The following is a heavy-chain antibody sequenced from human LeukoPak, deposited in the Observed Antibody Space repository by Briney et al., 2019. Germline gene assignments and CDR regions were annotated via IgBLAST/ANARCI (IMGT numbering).Heavy chain of an antibody. D-gene: IGHD5-12*01. CDR2: ISGSGYST. CDR3: AKEAGYSGYDYPDY. Sequence: GGSPRLSYAASGFTFSSYAMSWVRQAPGKGLEWVSAISGSGYSTYYADSVKGRFTISRDNSKNTLYLQMNSLRAEDTAVYYCAKEAGYSGYDYPDYWGQGTLVTVSS. CDR1: GFTFSSYA. J-gene: IGHJ4*02. V-gene: IGHV3-23*01.